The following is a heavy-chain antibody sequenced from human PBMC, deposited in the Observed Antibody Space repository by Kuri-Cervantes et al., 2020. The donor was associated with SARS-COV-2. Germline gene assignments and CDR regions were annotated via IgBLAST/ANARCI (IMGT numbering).Heavy chain of an antibody. CDR1: GFTFNSYS. CDR2: ISSSSSTI. D-gene: IGHD6-6*01. Sequence: GESLKISCAASGFTFNSYSMNWVRQAPGKGLEWVSYISSSSSTIYYADSVKGRFTISRDNAKNSLYLQMNSLRAEDTAVYYCARDVIAARPSRGAFDIWGQGTMVTVSS. CDR3: ARDVIAARPSRGAFDI. J-gene: IGHJ3*02. V-gene: IGHV3-48*01.